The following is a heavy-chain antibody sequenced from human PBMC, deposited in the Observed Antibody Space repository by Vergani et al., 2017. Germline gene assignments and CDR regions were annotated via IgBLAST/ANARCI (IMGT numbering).Heavy chain of an antibody. V-gene: IGHV4-61*02. CDR3: ARGSRAAGYSGPDS. CDR2: ILGSGIP. CDR1: GTPMHSVGYY. D-gene: IGHD1-26*01. J-gene: IGHJ4*02. Sequence: VQPQESGPGLVPPSQTLALPLTGSGTPMHSVGYYLARPGKSAGKGLDWIGDILGSGIPHYNPSFQGRVSMSGATSKNQFSLTLSSVNATDTAVYYCARGSRAAGYSGPDSWVQGTRVTVSS.